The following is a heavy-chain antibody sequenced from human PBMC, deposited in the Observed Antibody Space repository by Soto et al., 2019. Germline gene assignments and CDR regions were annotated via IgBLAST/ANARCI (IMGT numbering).Heavy chain of an antibody. D-gene: IGHD2-15*01. V-gene: IGHV3-53*04. J-gene: IGHJ4*02. CDR2: IYSGGST. CDR1: GFTVSSNY. CDR3: AREYCSGGSCYGY. Sequence: GGSLRLSCAASGFTVSSNYMSWVRQAPGKGLEWVSVIYSGGSTYYADSVKGRFTISRHISKNTLYLQMNSLRAEYTAVYYCAREYCSGGSCYGYWGQGTLVTVSS.